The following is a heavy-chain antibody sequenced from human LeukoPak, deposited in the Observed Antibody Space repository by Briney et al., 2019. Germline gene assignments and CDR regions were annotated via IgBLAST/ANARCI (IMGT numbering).Heavy chain of an antibody. CDR1: GGSMSSGTYY. D-gene: IGHD5-18*01. J-gene: IGHJ4*02. Sequence: SQTLSLTCTVSGGSMSSGTYYWSWIRQPAGKGLEYIGRIFSSGNNNYNPSLKSRITMSTDTSKNQFSLNLSSVTAADSAVYYCARRGEGTAMVGYYFDYWGQGTLVTVSS. V-gene: IGHV4-61*02. CDR3: ARRGEGTAMVGYYFDY. CDR2: IFSSGNN.